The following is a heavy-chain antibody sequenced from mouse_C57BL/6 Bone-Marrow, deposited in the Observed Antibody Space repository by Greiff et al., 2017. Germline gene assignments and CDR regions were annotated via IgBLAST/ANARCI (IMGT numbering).Heavy chain of an antibody. CDR2: IYPRSGNT. V-gene: IGHV1-81*01. CDR1: GYTFTSYG. D-gene: IGHD2-3*01. J-gene: IGHJ3*01. CDR3: ARVGEYDGYDAWFAY. Sequence: QVQLQQSGAELARPGASVKLSCKASGYTFTSYGISWVKQRTGQGLEWIGEIYPRSGNTYYNEKFKGKATLTADKSSSTAYMELRSLTSEDSAVYFCARVGEYDGYDAWFAYWGQGTLVTVSA.